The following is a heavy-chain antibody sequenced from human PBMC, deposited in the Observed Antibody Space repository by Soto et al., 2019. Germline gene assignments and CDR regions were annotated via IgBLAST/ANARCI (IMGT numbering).Heavy chain of an antibody. J-gene: IGHJ4*02. CDR3: ARRVENKGRNSFGADKYYFDF. D-gene: IGHD3-3*01. CDR1: GYTFTSYD. V-gene: IGHV1-8*01. Sequence: ASVKVSCKASGYTFTSYDIYWVRQATGQGLEWMGWMNPNTGNSGYAQKFQGRVTMTSDTSISTAHMELSSLRSDDTAVYYCARRVENKGRNSFGADKYYFDFWGQVSLVTVSA. CDR2: MNPNTGNS.